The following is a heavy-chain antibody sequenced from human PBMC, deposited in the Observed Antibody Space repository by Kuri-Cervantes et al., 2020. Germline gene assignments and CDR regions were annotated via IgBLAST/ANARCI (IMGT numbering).Heavy chain of an antibody. J-gene: IGHJ4*02. CDR3: ARQGLWELLLVY. D-gene: IGHD1-26*01. CDR1: GGSISSSSYY. V-gene: IGHV4-39*01. CDR2: IYYSGST. Sequence: SETLSLTCTVSGGSISSSSYYWGWIRQPPGKGLEWIGSIYYSGSTYYNPSLKSRVTISVDTSKNQFSLKLSSVTAADTAVCYCARQGLWELLLVYWGQGTLVTVSS.